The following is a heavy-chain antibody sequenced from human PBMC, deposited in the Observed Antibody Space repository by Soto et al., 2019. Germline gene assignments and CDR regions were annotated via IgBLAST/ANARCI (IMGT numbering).Heavy chain of an antibody. J-gene: IGHJ3*02. CDR2: INSDGSST. V-gene: IGHV3-74*01. Sequence: EVQLVESGGGLVQPGGSLRLSCAASGFAFYNYWMHWVRQAPGKGLVWVSRINSDGSSTSYADSVKGRFTISRNNAKNTLYLQMISLRAEDTALYYCGPIKDAFDIWGQETMVTVSS. CDR3: GPIKDAFDI. CDR1: GFAFYNYW.